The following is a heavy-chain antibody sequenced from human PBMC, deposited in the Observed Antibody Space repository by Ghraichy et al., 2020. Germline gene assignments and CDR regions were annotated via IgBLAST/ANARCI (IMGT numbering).Heavy chain of an antibody. V-gene: IGHV4-38-2*02. CDR2: AFQNGNT. CDR3: ARDRGLFHFDS. CDR1: GFSISSNYY. Sequence: SETLSLTCAVSGFSISSNYYWGWIRQPPGKGLEWIGSAFQNGNTFYSPSLNSRVTISVDTSNNQFSLKLSSVTAADTAMYYCARDRGLFHFDSWGQGTLVTVSS. J-gene: IGHJ4*02. D-gene: IGHD2/OR15-2a*01.